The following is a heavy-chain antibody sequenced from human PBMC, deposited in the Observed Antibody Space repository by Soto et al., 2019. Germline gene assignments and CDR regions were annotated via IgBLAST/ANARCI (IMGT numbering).Heavy chain of an antibody. CDR3: ARHGYYDSSGSRTYGMDV. CDR2: IYPGDSDT. CDR1: GYSFTSYW. D-gene: IGHD3-22*01. J-gene: IGHJ6*02. Sequence: PGESLKISCKGSGYSFTSYWIGWVRQMPGKGLEWMGIIYPGDSDTRYSPSFQGRVTISADKSISTAYLQWSSLKASDTAMYYCARHGYYDSSGSRTYGMDVWGQGTTVTVSS. V-gene: IGHV5-51*01.